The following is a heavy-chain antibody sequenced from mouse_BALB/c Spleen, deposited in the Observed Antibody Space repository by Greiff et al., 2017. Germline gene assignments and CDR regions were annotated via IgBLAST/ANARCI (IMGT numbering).Heavy chain of an antibody. Sequence: EVMLVESGGGLVQPGGSLKLSCAASGFTFSSYTMSWVRQTPEKRLEWVAYISNGGGSTYYPDTVKGRFTISRDNAKNTLYLQMSSLKSEDTAMYYCARRSGDYWGQGTSVTVSS. J-gene: IGHJ4*01. CDR3: ARRSGDY. CDR2: ISNGGGST. CDR1: GFTFSSYT. V-gene: IGHV5-12-2*01.